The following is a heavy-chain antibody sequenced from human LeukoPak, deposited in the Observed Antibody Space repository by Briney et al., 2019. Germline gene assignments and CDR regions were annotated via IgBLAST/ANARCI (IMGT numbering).Heavy chain of an antibody. CDR2: IYNDGWIR. Sequence: PGGSLRLSCTASGFTFNNYWMHWLRQAPGKGLVWVSRIYNDGWIRSYSDSVMGRFTISRDNAKNTVYLKMNSLRAEDTAVYYCARADSDGFDIWGQGAMVTVSS. CDR1: GFTFNNYW. J-gene: IGHJ3*02. CDR3: ARADSDGFDI. V-gene: IGHV3-74*01.